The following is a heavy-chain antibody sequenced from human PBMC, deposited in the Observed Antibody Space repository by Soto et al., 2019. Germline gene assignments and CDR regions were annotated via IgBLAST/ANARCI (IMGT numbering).Heavy chain of an antibody. CDR2: INTDGSTT. CDR3: VRKTWLPNGGC. D-gene: IGHD6-19*01. Sequence: EVQLVESGGGLVQPGGSLRLSCVASGFTFSSYWMHWVRQDPVKGLLWVSRINTDGSTTSYADSVKGRFTISRDNAKNTLFLQMNSLRAEDTAVYYCVRKTWLPNGGCWGQGTLVTVSS. V-gene: IGHV3-74*01. J-gene: IGHJ4*02. CDR1: GFTFSSYW.